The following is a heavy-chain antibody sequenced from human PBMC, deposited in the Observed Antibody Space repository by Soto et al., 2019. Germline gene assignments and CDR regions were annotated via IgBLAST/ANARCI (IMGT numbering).Heavy chain of an antibody. V-gene: IGHV1-69*13. J-gene: IGHJ4*02. D-gene: IGHD3-10*01. CDR1: GGTFSSYA. CDR2: IIPIFGTA. Sequence: RASVKVSCKASGGTFSSYAISWVRQAPGQGLEWIGGIIPIFGTANYAQKFQGRVTITADESTSTAYMELSSLRSEDTAVYYCARGRASGSYYLLDYWGQGTLVTVSS. CDR3: ARGRASGSYYLLDY.